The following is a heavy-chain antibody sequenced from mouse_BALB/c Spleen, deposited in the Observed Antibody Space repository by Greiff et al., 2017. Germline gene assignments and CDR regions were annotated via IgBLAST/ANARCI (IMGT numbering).Heavy chain of an antibody. J-gene: IGHJ2*01. Sequence: QVQLKQSGPELVRPGVSVKISCKGSGYTFTDYAMHWVKQSHAKSLEWIGVISTYYGNTNYNQKFKGKATMTVDKSSSTAYMELARLTSEDSAIYYCARASITTDYFDYRGQGTTLTVSS. CDR1: GYTFTDYA. CDR3: ARASITTDYFDY. D-gene: IGHD1-2*01. V-gene: IGHV1-67*01. CDR2: ISTYYGNT.